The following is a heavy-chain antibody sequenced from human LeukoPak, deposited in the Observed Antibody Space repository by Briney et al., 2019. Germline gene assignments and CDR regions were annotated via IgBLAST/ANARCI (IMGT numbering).Heavy chain of an antibody. Sequence: GGSLRLSCAASSFTFRKYWFHWVRPAPGKGLDWVSRIDTNGRTTDYADSVKGRFTISRDNAKNTLFLEMNSLRAEDTAVYYCARDLAGAGDYWGQGTLVTVSS. CDR3: ARDLAGAGDY. CDR2: IDTNGRTT. J-gene: IGHJ4*02. V-gene: IGHV3-74*01. D-gene: IGHD6-13*01. CDR1: SFTFRKYW.